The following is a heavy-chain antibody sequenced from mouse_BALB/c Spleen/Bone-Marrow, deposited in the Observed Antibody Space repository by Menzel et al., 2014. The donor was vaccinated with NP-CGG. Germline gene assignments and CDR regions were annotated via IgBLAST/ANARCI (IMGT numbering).Heavy chain of an antibody. CDR1: GFSLTNYG. J-gene: IGHJ4*01. D-gene: IGHD3-3*01. Sequence: VQGVESGPGLVQSSQSLSITCTVSGFSLTNYGVHWVRQSPGRGLEWLGVIWRGGGTDYNAAFMSRLSITRDNSKSQVFFKMNSLQADDTAIYYCAKNRRGTRAMDYWGQGTSVTVSS. V-gene: IGHV2-5*01. CDR3: AKNRRGTRAMDY. CDR2: IWRGGGT.